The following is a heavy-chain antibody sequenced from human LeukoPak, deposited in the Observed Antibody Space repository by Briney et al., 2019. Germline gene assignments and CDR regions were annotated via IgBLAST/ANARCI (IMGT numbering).Heavy chain of an antibody. Sequence: GGSLRLSCAASGFTFSTFWMNWVRQAPGKGLEWVSSISPSSSAIYYADSVKGRFTISRDNAENSVYLQMNSLRDEDTAVYYCARQFSGWTTYWGQGTLVTVSS. J-gene: IGHJ4*02. CDR2: ISPSSSAI. CDR3: ARQFSGWTTY. CDR1: GFTFSTFW. V-gene: IGHV3-48*02. D-gene: IGHD6-19*01.